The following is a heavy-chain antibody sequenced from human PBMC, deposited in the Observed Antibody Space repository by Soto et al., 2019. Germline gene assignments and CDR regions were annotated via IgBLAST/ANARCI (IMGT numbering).Heavy chain of an antibody. J-gene: IGHJ4*02. D-gene: IGHD5-18*01. CDR1: GFTVSSNY. V-gene: IGHV3-66*04. Sequence: EVQLVESGGGLVQPGGSLRLSCAASGFTVSSNYMSWVRQAPGKGLEGVSVIYSGGSAYYADSVKGRFTISRDNSKNTLYLQRSSLTAEDTAVYYCARHGYSYGGGYFDYWGQGTLVTVSS. CDR2: IYSGGSA. CDR3: ARHGYSYGGGYFDY.